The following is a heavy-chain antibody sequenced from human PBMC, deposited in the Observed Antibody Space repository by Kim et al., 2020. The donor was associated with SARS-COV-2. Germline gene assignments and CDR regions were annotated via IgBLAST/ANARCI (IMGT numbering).Heavy chain of an antibody. CDR1: GFTFSSHA. J-gene: IGHJ4*02. D-gene: IGHD5-18*01. Sequence: GGSLRLSCAASGFTFSSHAMSWVRQAPGKGLEWVSAISGSGGSTYYADSVKGRFTISRDNSKNTLYLQMNSLRAEDTAVYYCAKQGGYSSLRRFSDYWGQGTLVTVSS. CDR3: AKQGGYSSLRRFSDY. V-gene: IGHV3-23*01. CDR2: ISGSGGST.